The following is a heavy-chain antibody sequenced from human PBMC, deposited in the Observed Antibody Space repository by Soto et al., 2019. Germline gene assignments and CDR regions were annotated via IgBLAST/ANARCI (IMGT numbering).Heavy chain of an antibody. CDR1: GFTFSSYG. CDR3: GRDELGLIAVVGTGAVL. CDR2: IWYDGSNK. D-gene: IGHD6-19*01. Sequence: QVQLVESGGGVVQPGRSLRLSCAASGFTFSSYGMHWVRQAPGKGLEWVAVIWYDGSNKYYADSVKGRFTISRDNSKNTLYLQMNRLRAEDTAGYYCGRDELGLIAVVGTGAVLWGQGTLVTVSS. V-gene: IGHV3-33*01. J-gene: IGHJ4*02.